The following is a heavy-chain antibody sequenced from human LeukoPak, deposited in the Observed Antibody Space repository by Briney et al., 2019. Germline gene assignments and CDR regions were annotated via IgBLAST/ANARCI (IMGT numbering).Heavy chain of an antibody. D-gene: IGHD6-13*01. CDR3: AKDQKRLAATGTLVDY. CDR1: GVSFAGYA. J-gene: IGHJ4*02. CDR2: ISAIGGST. Sequence: PGGSLRLSRAASGVSFAGYAMTWVRQAPGKGLEWVSGISAIGGSTYYADSVKGRFTISRDNSKNTLYLQLNSLRAEDTAVYYCAKDQKRLAATGTLVDYWGQGVLVTVSS. V-gene: IGHV3-23*01.